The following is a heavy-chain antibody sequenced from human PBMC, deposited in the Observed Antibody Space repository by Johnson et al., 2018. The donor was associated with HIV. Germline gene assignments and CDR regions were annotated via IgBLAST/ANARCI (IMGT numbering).Heavy chain of an antibody. CDR2: ISGSGGST. CDR3: AKDFVTHGAFDI. V-gene: IGHV3-23*04. CDR1: GFTFSSYW. J-gene: IGHJ3*02. Sequence: VQLVESGGGVVQPGRSLRLSCAASGFTFSSYWMHWVRQAPGKGLVWVSAISGSGGSTYYADSVKGRFTISRDNSKNTLYLQMNSLRAEDTAVYYCAKDFVTHGAFDIWGQGTMVTVSS. D-gene: IGHD2-21*01.